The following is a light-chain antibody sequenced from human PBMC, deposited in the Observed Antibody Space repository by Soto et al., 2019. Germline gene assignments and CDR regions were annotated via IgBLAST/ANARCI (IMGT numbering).Light chain of an antibody. Sequence: QSVLTQPPSASGTPGQRVTFSCSGGRSNIGSNYVFWYQQFPGTAPKLLIYRNNQRPSGVPDRFSGSKSGTSASLAISGLRSEDEADYYCSSFTSISTYVFGTGTKLTVL. CDR2: RNN. J-gene: IGLJ1*01. CDR3: SSFTSISTYV. CDR1: RSNIGSNY. V-gene: IGLV1-47*01.